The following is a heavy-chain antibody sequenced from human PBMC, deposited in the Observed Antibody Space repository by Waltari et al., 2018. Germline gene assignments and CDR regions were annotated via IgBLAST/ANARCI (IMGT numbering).Heavy chain of an antibody. J-gene: IGHJ3*02. CDR2: ITSSSSYA. CDR3: ARSYSSVWYDAFDI. D-gene: IGHD6-13*01. Sequence: EGQLVEAGGGLVKPGGSLRLSCAASGFIFCSLDMSWVRQTPGKGLEWVSSITSSSSYAYSADSVKGRFAISRDNAKDSLYLHLTSLRAEDTAVYYCARSYSSVWYDAFDIWGQGTAVTVSS. V-gene: IGHV3-21*02. CDR1: GFIFCSLD.